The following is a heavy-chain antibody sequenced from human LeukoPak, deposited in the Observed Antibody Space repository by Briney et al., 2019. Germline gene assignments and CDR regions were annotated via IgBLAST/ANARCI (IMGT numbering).Heavy chain of an antibody. CDR1: GFIFGDYG. D-gene: IGHD3-9*01. CDR3: ARAYFSILTRYYIDY. V-gene: IGHV3-49*04. J-gene: IGHJ4*02. CDR2: IRSKAYGGTT. Sequence: SGRSLRLSCTTSGFIFGDYGVSWVRQAPGKGLEWVGFIRSKAYGGTTEYAASMKGRFTISRDDSKSIAYLQMNSLKTEDTAVYYCARAYFSILTRYYIDYWGQGTLVTVSS.